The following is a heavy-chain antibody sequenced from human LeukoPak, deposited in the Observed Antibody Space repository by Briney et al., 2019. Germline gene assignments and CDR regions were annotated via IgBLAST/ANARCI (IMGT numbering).Heavy chain of an antibody. CDR1: GFIFNAYA. Sequence: PGRSLRLSCAASGFIFNAYAMHWVRQAPGKGLEWVAVVSYDGSNKYYADSVKGRFTISRDNSKNTLYLQMNGLRTEDTAVYYCARDAYFDYWGQGTLVTVSS. J-gene: IGHJ4*02. V-gene: IGHV3-30*04. CDR3: ARDAYFDY. CDR2: VSYDGSNK.